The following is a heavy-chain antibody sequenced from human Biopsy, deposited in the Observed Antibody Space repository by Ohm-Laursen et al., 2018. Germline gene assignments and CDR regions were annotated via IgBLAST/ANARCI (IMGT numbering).Heavy chain of an antibody. CDR1: GGPISGYH. V-gene: IGHV4-59*01. CDR2: ILYTGGI. Sequence: TLSLTCAVSGGPISGYHWSWIRKSPGKGLEWLADILYTGGITSNPSLNGQAAMSLDTSKNQFSLRLIYVTAADTAVYYCAGMPHFDYWGQGILVTVSS. D-gene: IGHD2-2*01. CDR3: AGMPHFDY. J-gene: IGHJ4*02.